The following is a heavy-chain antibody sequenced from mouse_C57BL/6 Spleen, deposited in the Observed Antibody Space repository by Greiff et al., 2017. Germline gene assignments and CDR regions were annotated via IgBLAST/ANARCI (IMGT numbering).Heavy chain of an antibody. CDR1: GYSFTGYY. D-gene: IGHD3-2*02. Sequence: VQLQQSGPELVKPGASVKISCKASGYSFTGYYMNWVKQSPDKSLEWIGEINPSTGGTTYNQKFTAKATLTVDKSSSTAYMQLKSLTSEDSAVYYCARTHQDSSEGDFDYWGQGTTLTVSS. V-gene: IGHV1-42*01. CDR2: INPSTGGT. CDR3: ARTHQDSSEGDFDY. J-gene: IGHJ2*01.